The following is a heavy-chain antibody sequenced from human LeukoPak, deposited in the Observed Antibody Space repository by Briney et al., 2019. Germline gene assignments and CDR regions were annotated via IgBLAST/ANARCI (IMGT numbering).Heavy chain of an antibody. CDR2: MNPNSGNT. CDR3: AREGSGWKEFDY. CDR1: GYTFTSYD. Sequence: GASVKVSCKASGYTFTSYDINWVRQATGQGLEWMGWMNPNSGNTGYAQKFQGRVTMTRNTSISTAYMELSSLRSEGTAVYYCAREGSGWKEFDYWGQGTLVTVSS. D-gene: IGHD6-19*01. J-gene: IGHJ4*02. V-gene: IGHV1-8*01.